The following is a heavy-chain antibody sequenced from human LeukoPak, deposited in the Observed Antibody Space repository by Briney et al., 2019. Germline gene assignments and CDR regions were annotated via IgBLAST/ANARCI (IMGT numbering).Heavy chain of an antibody. Sequence: AGGSLRLSCAASGFTFSSYEMNWVRQAPGKGLECVSFISSSGNTIYYADSVKGRFTISRDNAKNSLYLQMNSLRAEDTAVYYCARDCGGSCYDAFDIWGQGTMVTVSP. J-gene: IGHJ3*02. V-gene: IGHV3-48*03. CDR1: GFTFSSYE. CDR2: ISSSGNTI. CDR3: ARDCGGSCYDAFDI. D-gene: IGHD2-15*01.